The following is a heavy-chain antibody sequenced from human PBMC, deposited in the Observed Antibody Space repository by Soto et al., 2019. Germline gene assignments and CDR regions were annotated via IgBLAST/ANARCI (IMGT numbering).Heavy chain of an antibody. V-gene: IGHV3-30-3*01. Sequence: QVQLVESGGGVVQPGGSLRLSCAAYGFTFRNHAMHWVRQAPGKGLECLAVIAHHGSNAFYRDSVKDRFTVSRDNSKNTLYLYISSLRAEDTGVYYCARGEREDILVVVGARPGEYRTDIWGKGTTVIASS. CDR2: IAHHGSNA. D-gene: IGHD2-15*01. J-gene: IGHJ6*04. CDR3: ARGEREDILVVVGARPGEYRTDI. CDR1: GFTFRNHA.